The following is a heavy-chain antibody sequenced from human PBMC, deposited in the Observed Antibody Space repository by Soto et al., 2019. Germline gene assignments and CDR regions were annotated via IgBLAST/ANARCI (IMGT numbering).Heavy chain of an antibody. CDR2: IYHSENT. V-gene: IGHV4-38-2*02. Sequence: PPETLSLTCAVTVYAISIGSYWDWIRQPPGKGLEWIGGIYHSENTYFNPSLESRVTTAVDTSKNPFSLKLSSVTAADTAVYYCVRDFVTNKDWLVPWGQGILVTVSS. CDR1: VYAISIGSY. D-gene: IGHD2-15*01. J-gene: IGHJ5*02. CDR3: VRDFVTNKDWLVP.